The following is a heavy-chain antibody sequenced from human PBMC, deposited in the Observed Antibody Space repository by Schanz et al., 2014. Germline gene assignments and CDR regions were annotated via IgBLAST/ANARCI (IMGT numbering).Heavy chain of an antibody. D-gene: IGHD6-13*01. CDR3: AREQIMAAAGLVDY. Sequence: QVQLVESGGGVVQFGRSLRLSCVASGFTFRDYYMSWIRQAPGKGLEWVSYISGTTTYTNYADSVKGRFTISRDNAKNSLYLQMNSLRAEDTAVYYCAREQIMAAAGLVDYWGHGTLVTVSS. J-gene: IGHJ4*01. CDR1: GFTFRDYY. CDR2: ISGTTTYT. V-gene: IGHV3-11*05.